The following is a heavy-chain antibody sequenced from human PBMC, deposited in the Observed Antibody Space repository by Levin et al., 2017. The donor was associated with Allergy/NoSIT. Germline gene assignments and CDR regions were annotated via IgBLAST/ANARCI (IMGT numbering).Heavy chain of an antibody. J-gene: IGHJ4*02. V-gene: IGHV3-23*01. CDR3: AKTGLTYGSGKYPEDLDY. D-gene: IGHD3-10*01. Sequence: SCAASGFTFVNYAMTWVRQAPGKGLEWVSGISASGDTTYYTGSVKGRFTISRDNSKNTLYVQMNSLRAEDTAVYYCAKTGLTYGSGKYPEDLDYWGQGTLVTVSP. CDR2: ISASGDTT. CDR1: GFTFVNYA.